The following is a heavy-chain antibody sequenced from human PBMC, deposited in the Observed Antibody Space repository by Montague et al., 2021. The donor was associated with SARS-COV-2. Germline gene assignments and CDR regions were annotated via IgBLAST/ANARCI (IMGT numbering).Heavy chain of an antibody. Sequence: SETLSLTCAVYGGSFSGYYWSWIRRPPGKGLEWIGESNHSGGTNXXPDLKCRVTISVDTSKSQFSLKLTSVTAADTAVYYCARGLSGSYSGGWVPVALFDFYYDMDVWAKGTTVTVSS. D-gene: IGHD6-25*01. CDR3: ARGLSGSYSGGWVPVALFDFYYDMDV. CDR2: SNHSGGT. CDR1: GGSFSGYY. J-gene: IGHJ6*03. V-gene: IGHV4-34*01.